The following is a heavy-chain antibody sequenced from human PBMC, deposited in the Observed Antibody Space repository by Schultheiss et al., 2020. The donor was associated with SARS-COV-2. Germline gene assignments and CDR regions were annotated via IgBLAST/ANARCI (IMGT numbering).Heavy chain of an antibody. V-gene: IGHV3-23*01. CDR3: ARRTMLAFDY. CDR2: ISGSGGST. J-gene: IGHJ4*02. CDR1: GFIFRDYA. D-gene: IGHD1-14*01. Sequence: GGSLRLSCAASGFIFRDYAMSWVRQAPGKGLEWVSAISGSGGSTYYADSVKGRFTVSRDNAGNTLYLQMNSLRAEDTAVYYCARRTMLAFDYWGQGTLVTVSS.